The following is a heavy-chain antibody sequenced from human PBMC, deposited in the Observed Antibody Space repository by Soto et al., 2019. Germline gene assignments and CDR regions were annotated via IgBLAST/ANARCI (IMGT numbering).Heavy chain of an antibody. J-gene: IGHJ4*02. D-gene: IGHD3-3*01. CDR2: ISSSSSYI. Sequence: XGALRVYCADSGFTFSSYSMNWVRQAPGKGLEWVSSISSSSSYIYYADSVKGRFTISRDNAKNSLYLQMKSLRAEDTAVYYCARERERDYDFWSGYGGWGQGTLVTVSS. CDR1: GFTFSSYS. CDR3: ARERERDYDFWSGYGG. V-gene: IGHV3-21*01.